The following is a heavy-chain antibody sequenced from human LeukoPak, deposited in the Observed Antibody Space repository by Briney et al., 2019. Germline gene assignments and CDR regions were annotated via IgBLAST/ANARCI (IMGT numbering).Heavy chain of an antibody. D-gene: IGHD6-13*01. Sequence: SVKVSCKASGGTFSSYAISWVRQAPGQGLEWMGRIIPIFGTANYAQKFQGRVTITTDESTSTAYMELSSLRSEDTAVYYCARGLKSSSWYEHREYYMDVWGKGTTVTVSS. V-gene: IGHV1-69*05. J-gene: IGHJ6*03. CDR1: GGTFSSYA. CDR2: IIPIFGTA. CDR3: ARGLKSSSWYEHREYYMDV.